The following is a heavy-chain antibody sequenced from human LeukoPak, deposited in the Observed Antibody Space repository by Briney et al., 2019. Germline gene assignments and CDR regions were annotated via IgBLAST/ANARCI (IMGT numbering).Heavy chain of an antibody. CDR3: AKDRYSSGYYYLDY. J-gene: IGHJ4*02. Sequence: GRSLRLPCAASGFTLDDYAMHWVRHAPGKGLEWVSGISWNSGSIVYADSVKGRFTISRDNAKNSLYLQMNSLRAEDTALYYCAKDRYSSGYYYLDYWGQGTLVTVSS. D-gene: IGHD3-22*01. V-gene: IGHV3-9*01. CDR1: GFTLDDYA. CDR2: ISWNSGSI.